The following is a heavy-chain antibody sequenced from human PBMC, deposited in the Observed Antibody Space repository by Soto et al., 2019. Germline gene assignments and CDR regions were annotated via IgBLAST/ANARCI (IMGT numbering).Heavy chain of an antibody. J-gene: IGHJ5*02. CDR3: ARVVGALGHWFDP. D-gene: IGHD1-26*01. CDR1: GYTFTSYG. CDR2: ISAYNGNT. Sequence: ASVKVSCKASGYTFTSYGISWVRQAPGQGLEWMRRISAYNGNTNYAQKLKGRVTMTTDTSTSTAYMELRSLSSDDTAVYYCARVVGALGHWFDPWGQGTLVTVSS. V-gene: IGHV1-18*01.